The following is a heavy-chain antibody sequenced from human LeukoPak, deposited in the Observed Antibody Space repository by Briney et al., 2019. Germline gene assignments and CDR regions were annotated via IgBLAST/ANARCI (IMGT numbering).Heavy chain of an antibody. V-gene: IGHV4-59*01. Sequence: SETLSLTCTVSGGSISSYYWSWIRQPPGKGLEWIGYIYYSGSTNYNPSLKSRVTISVDTSKNQFSLKLSSVTAADTAVYYCARDQVGAVARRWYYYYYMDVWGKGTTVTVSS. CDR2: IYYSGST. CDR3: ARDQVGAVARRWYYYYYMDV. CDR1: GGSISSYY. D-gene: IGHD6-19*01. J-gene: IGHJ6*03.